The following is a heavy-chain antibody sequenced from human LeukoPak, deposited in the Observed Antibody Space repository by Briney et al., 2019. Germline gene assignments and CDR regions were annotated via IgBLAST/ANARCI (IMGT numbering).Heavy chain of an antibody. CDR2: IYNSGST. Sequence: SETLSLTCTVSRYSISSGYYWGWIRQPPGKGLEWIGSIYNSGSTYYNPSLKSRVTISVDTSKLQFSLKLSAVTAADTGVYYCARGNYSGSYFDYWGQGTLVTVSS. J-gene: IGHJ4*02. CDR3: ARGNYSGSYFDY. V-gene: IGHV4-38-2*02. CDR1: RYSISSGYY. D-gene: IGHD3-10*01.